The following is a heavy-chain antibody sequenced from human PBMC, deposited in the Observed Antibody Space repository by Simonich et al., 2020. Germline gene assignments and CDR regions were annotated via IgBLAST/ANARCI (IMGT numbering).Heavy chain of an antibody. Sequence: QVQLQESGPGLVKPSETLSLTCAVSGYSISSGYYWGWIRQPPGKGLEWIGSIYHSGSTYYNPALTSRGTISVDTSKNQFSLKLSSVTAADTAVYYCARVGYSNYYYYGMDVWGQGTTVTVSS. J-gene: IGHJ6*02. CDR3: ARVGYSNYYYYGMDV. CDR2: IYHSGST. V-gene: IGHV4-38-2*01. CDR1: GYSISSGYY. D-gene: IGHD6-13*01.